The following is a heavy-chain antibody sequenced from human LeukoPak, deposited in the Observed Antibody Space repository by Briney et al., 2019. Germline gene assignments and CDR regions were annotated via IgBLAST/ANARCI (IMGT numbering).Heavy chain of an antibody. D-gene: IGHD5-24*01. J-gene: IGHJ5*02. CDR2: ISPYDGDT. Sequence: ASVKVSCKASGYTFTTNGVSWVRQAPGQGLEWLAWISPYDGDTNYTPDLQGRVTLSTDTSTSTAYMELTSLRSDDTAVYYCARAMWRDGYNWNWFDPWGQGTLVTVSS. CDR1: GYTFTTNG. V-gene: IGHV1-18*04. CDR3: ARAMWRDGYNWNWFDP.